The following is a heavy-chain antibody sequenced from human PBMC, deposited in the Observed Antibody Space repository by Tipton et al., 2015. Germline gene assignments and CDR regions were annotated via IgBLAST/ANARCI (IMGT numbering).Heavy chain of an antibody. CDR3: ATGRSIAARPFDY. V-gene: IGHV4-61*01. CDR2: ISFSDTT. J-gene: IGHJ4*02. CDR1: GGSVSSGSYY. D-gene: IGHD6-6*01. Sequence: TLSLTCTVSGGSVSSGSYYWSWIRQPPGKGLEWIGYISFSDTTHYNPSLKSRITISLNTSKNQLSLKLSSVTAADTAVYYCATGRSIAARPFDYWGQGTLVTVSS.